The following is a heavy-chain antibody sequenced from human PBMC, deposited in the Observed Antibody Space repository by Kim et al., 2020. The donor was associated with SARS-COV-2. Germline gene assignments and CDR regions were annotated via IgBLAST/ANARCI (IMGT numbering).Heavy chain of an antibody. V-gene: IGHV5-51*01. Sequence: RYSPSFQGQVTISADKSISTAYLQWSSLKASDTAMYYCARQIVAGLTFDPWGQGTLVTVSS. J-gene: IGHJ5*02. CDR3: ARQIVAGLTFDP. D-gene: IGHD2-15*01.